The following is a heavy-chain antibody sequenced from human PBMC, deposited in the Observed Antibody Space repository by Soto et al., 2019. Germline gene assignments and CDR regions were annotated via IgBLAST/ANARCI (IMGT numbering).Heavy chain of an antibody. Sequence: ASVKVSCKASGYTFTSYAMHWVRQAPGQRLEWMGWINAGNGNTKYSQKFQGRVTITRDTSASTAYMELSSLRSEDTAVYYCARYGIGGTRRKYYGMDVWGQGTTVTVSS. D-gene: IGHD3-16*01. CDR1: GYTFTSYA. V-gene: IGHV1-3*01. CDR2: INAGNGNT. CDR3: ARYGIGGTRRKYYGMDV. J-gene: IGHJ6*02.